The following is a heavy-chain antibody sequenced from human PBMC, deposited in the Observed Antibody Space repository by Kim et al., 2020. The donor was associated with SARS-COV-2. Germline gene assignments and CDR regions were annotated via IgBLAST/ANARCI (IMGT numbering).Heavy chain of an antibody. CDR1: GFTFSSYA. CDR2: ISGSGGST. CDR3: AKGSRSSGFSNWFDP. V-gene: IGHV3-23*01. D-gene: IGHD3-22*01. Sequence: GGSLRLSCAASGFTFSSYAMSWVRQAPGKGLEWVSAISGSGGSTYYADSVKGRFTISRDNSKNTLYLQMNSLRAEDTAVYYCAKGSRSSGFSNWFDPWGQGTLVTVSS. J-gene: IGHJ5*02.